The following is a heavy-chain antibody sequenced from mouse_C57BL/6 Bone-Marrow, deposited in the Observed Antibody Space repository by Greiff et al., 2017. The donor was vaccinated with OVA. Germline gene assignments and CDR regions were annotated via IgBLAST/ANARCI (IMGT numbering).Heavy chain of an antibody. J-gene: IGHJ2*01. CDR3: ARWGRRGYFDY. CDR1: GYTFTSYT. CDR2: INPSSGYT. Sequence: QVHVKQSGAELARPGASVKMSCKASGYTFTSYTMHWVKQRPGQGLEWIGYINPSSGYTKYNQKFKDKATLTADKSSSTAYMQLSSLTSEDSAVYYCARWGRRGYFDYWGQGTTLTVSS. V-gene: IGHV1-4*01. D-gene: IGHD2-12*01.